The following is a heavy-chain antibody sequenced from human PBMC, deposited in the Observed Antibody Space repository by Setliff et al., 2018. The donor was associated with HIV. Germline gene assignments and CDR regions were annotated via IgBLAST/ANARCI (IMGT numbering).Heavy chain of an antibody. Sequence: PGGSLRLSCATSGFTFSTNWMHWVRQAPGKGLEWVSYIGRSVTGIYYADSVKGRFTISRDNAKNSLYLQMNSLRAEDTAVYYCARDRVGSPFWTDAFDIWGQGTMVTVSS. V-gene: IGHV3-48*04. CDR1: GFTFSTNW. CDR2: IGRSVTGI. J-gene: IGHJ3*02. CDR3: ARDRVGSPFWTDAFDI. D-gene: IGHD1-26*01.